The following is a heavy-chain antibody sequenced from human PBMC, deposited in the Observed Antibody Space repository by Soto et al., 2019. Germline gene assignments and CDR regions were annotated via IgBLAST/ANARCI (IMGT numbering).Heavy chain of an antibody. CDR2: INPLLGST. CDR1: GGIFNSYG. J-gene: IGHJ5*02. D-gene: IGHD3-10*01. Sequence: QVHLVQSGAEVKKPGSSVKVSCTPSGGIFNSYGISWVRQVPGQGLQWMGGINPLLGSTNYAEKFRARLAISADDSRTTVYMELNNLRPEDTATYFCAKIRGGVYSTWGQGTLVTVSS. V-gene: IGHV1-69*11. CDR3: AKIRGGVYST.